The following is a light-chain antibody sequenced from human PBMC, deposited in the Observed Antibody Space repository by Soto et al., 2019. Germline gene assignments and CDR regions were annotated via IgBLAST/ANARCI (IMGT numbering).Light chain of an antibody. CDR3: ATWDDSLNVV. J-gene: IGLJ3*02. CDR1: SSNIGSNT. CDR2: SND. Sequence: QSVLTQSPSASGTPGQRVSISCSGSSSNIGSNTVSWYQHVPGPAPKLLIYSNDQRPSAVPGRFSGSKSGSSASLAISGLQSEDEAYYYCATWDDSLNVVFGGGTKLTVL. V-gene: IGLV1-44*01.